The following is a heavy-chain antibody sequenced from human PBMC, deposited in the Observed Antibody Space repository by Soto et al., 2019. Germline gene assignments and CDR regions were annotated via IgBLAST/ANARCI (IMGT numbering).Heavy chain of an antibody. CDR3: ARVGGTVTSDY. V-gene: IGHV3-33*01. D-gene: IGHD4-17*01. Sequence: QVQLVESGGGVVKPGRSLRLSCAASGFAFSAYGMHWVRQAPGKGLEGVAMIYYDGSNKYYADSVKGRFTISRDNSKNTLYLQMSSLRAEDTALYYCARVGGTVTSDYWGQGTLVTVSS. J-gene: IGHJ4*02. CDR1: GFAFSAYG. CDR2: IYYDGSNK.